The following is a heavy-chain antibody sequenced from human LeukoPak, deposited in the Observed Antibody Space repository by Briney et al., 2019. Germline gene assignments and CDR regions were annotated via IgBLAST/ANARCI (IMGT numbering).Heavy chain of an antibody. CDR1: GFTFSSYS. Sequence: GGSLRLSCAASGFTFSSYSMNWVRQAPGKGLEWVSYISSSSSTIYYADSVKGRFTISGDNAKNSLYLQMNSLRAEDTAVYYCARDTGGWDKEGYYFDYWGQGTLVTVSS. D-gene: IGHD2-8*02. CDR3: ARDTGGWDKEGYYFDY. V-gene: IGHV3-48*01. CDR2: ISSSSSTI. J-gene: IGHJ4*02.